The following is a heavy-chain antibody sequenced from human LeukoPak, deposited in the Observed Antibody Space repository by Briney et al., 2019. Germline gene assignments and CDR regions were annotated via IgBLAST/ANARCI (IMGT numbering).Heavy chain of an antibody. D-gene: IGHD1-26*01. CDR1: GFTFSNAW. Sequence: PGGSLRLSCAASGFTFSNAWMSWVRQAPGKGLEWVGRIKSKTDGGTTDYAAPVKGRFTISRDGSKNTLYLQMNSLKTEDTAVYYCTTEWELLQYFDYWGQGTLVTVSS. J-gene: IGHJ4*02. V-gene: IGHV3-15*01. CDR3: TTEWELLQYFDY. CDR2: IKSKTDGGTT.